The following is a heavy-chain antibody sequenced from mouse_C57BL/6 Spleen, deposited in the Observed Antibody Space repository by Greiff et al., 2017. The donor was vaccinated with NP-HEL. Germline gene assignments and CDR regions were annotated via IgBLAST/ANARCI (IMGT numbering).Heavy chain of an antibody. CDR3: ARKITTVVATDAMDY. J-gene: IGHJ4*01. CDR1: GYAFSSSW. Sequence: VQLQQSGPELVKPGASVKISCKASGYAFSSSWMNWVKQRPGKGLEWIGRIYPGDGGTNYHGKFKGKAKLTADKSSSTAYMQLSSLTSEDSAVYVCARKITTVVATDAMDYWGQGTSVTVSS. CDR2: IYPGDGGT. V-gene: IGHV1-82*01. D-gene: IGHD1-1*01.